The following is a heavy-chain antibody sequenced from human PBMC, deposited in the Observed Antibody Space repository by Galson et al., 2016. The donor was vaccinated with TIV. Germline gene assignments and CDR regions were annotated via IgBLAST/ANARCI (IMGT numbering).Heavy chain of an antibody. CDR3: ARDLGQRWLDELGYYYYAMDV. J-gene: IGHJ6*02. CDR2: ISSRVTKV. CDR1: GFTFSSYS. D-gene: IGHD6-19*01. Sequence: SLRLSCAASGFTFSSYSMNWVRQAPGKGLEWVSSISSRVTKVYYADSVKGRFTISRDDAKNSLYLQMTSLSAEDTAVYYCARDLGQRWLDELGYYYYAMDVWGQGTTVTVSS. V-gene: IGHV3-21*01.